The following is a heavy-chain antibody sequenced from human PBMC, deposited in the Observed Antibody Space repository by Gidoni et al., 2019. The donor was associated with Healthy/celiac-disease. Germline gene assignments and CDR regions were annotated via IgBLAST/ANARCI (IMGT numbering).Heavy chain of an antibody. D-gene: IGHD5-18*01. V-gene: IGHV3-48*03. J-gene: IGHJ4*02. Sequence: EVQLVESGGGLVQPGGSLRLSCAGSGFTFSSYEMNWVRQAPGKGLEWVSYSSSSGSPIYYADAVKGRFTISRDNAKNSLYLQMNSLRAEDTAVYYCARGSGYRGYFDYWGQGTLVTVSS. CDR2: SSSSGSPI. CDR3: ARGSGYRGYFDY. CDR1: GFTFSSYE.